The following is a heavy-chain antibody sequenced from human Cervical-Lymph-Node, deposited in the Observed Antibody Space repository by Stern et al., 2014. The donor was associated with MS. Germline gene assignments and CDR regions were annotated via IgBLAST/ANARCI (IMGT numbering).Heavy chain of an antibody. V-gene: IGHV1-2*02. CDR2: INPSIGVT. CDR3: QAFPAY. Sequence: QVQLVQSGAEVKKPGASVKVSCRSSGYSFTDYYFHWVRQAPGQGLEWMGCINPSIGVTHYAQQFQGRVTMTRGSSMNTAYMEMNRLRSDDTAVYYCQAFPAYWGQGTLITVSS. CDR1: GYSFTDYY. J-gene: IGHJ4*02.